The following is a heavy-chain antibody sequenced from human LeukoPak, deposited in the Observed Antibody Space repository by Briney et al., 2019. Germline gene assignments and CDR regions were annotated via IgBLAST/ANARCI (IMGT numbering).Heavy chain of an antibody. CDR3: AKDDYYDSTGYFRH. D-gene: IGHD3-22*01. J-gene: IGHJ1*01. CDR2: ISGSGGST. CDR1: GFTFSSYA. V-gene: IGHV3-23*01. Sequence: GGSVRLSCAASGFTFSSYAMSWVRQAPGKGLEWVSAISGSGGSTYYADSVKGRFTISRDNSKNTLYLQMSSLRAEDTAIYYCAKDDYYDSTGYFRHWGQGTLVTVSS.